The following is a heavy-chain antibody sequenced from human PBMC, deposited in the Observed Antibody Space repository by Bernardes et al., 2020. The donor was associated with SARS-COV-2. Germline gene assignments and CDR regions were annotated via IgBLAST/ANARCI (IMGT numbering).Heavy chain of an antibody. D-gene: IGHD3-22*01. Sequence: GGSLRLSCAASGFTFSRYWMRWVRQVPGRGLEWVASISQDGSEKNYLDSVRGRFTISRDNAKSSLYLQMDSLRDEDTAVYYCARSSGFNDYWGQGSL. CDR1: GFTFSRYW. CDR2: ISQDGSEK. V-gene: IGHV3-7*03. J-gene: IGHJ4*02. CDR3: ARSSGFNDY.